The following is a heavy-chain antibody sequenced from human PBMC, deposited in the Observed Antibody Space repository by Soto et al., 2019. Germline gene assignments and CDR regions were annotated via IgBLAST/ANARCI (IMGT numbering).Heavy chain of an antibody. CDR1: GYTFTSYA. V-gene: IGHV1-3*01. CDR2: INAGNGNT. CDR3: ARAQRQVYYYGMDV. J-gene: IGHJ6*02. Sequence: GASVKVSCKASGYTFTSYAMHWVRQAPGQRLEWMGWINAGNGNTKYSQKFQGRVTITRDTSASTAYMELSSLRSEDTAVYYCARAQRQVYYYGMDVWGQGTTVTVSS.